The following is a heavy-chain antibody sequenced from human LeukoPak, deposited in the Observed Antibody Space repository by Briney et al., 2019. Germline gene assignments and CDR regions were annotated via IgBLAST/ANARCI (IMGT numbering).Heavy chain of an antibody. D-gene: IGHD2-15*01. V-gene: IGHV4-4*07. J-gene: IGHJ5*02. CDR1: GGSISSYY. CDR2: IYTSGST. Sequence: SETPSLTCTVSGGSISSYYWSWIRQPPGKGLEWIGRIYTSGSTNYNPSLKSRVTMSVDTSKNQFSLKLSSVTAADTAVYYCASLLDSTFDPWGQGTLVTVSS. CDR3: ASLLDSTFDP.